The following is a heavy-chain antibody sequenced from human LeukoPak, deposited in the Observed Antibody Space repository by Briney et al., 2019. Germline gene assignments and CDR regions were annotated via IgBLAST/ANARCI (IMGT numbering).Heavy chain of an antibody. CDR3: ARRAGAYSHPYDY. CDR1: GFTFSSQA. J-gene: IGHJ4*02. D-gene: IGHD4/OR15-4a*01. Sequence: PGGSLRLSCAASGFTFSSQAMSWVRQAPGKGLEWVSFIYSDNTHYSDSVKGRFTISRDNSKNTLYLQMNSLRAEDTAVYYCARRAGAYSHPYDYWGQGTLVTVSS. V-gene: IGHV3-53*01. CDR2: IYSDNT.